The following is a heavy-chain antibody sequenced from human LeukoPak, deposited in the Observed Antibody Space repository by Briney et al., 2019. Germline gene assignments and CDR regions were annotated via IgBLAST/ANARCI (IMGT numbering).Heavy chain of an antibody. CDR1: GFTFSSSW. CDR3: ARDYLGWFDP. Sequence: GGSLILSCAASGFTFSSSWMHCVRQAPGKGLVWVSRISNVGSTTNYADSVKGRFTTSGDNAKNTLYLQMNSLRAEDTAVYYCARDYLGWFDPWGQGVLVTVSS. J-gene: IGHJ5*02. V-gene: IGHV3-74*01. CDR2: ISNVGSTT.